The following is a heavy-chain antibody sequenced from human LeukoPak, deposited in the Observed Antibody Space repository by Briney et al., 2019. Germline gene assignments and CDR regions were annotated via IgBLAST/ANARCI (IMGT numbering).Heavy chain of an antibody. V-gene: IGHV4-59*01. D-gene: IGHD3-3*02. J-gene: IGHJ5*02. Sequence: SETLSLTCTVSGGSISSYYWSWIRQPPGKGLEWIGYIYYSGSTNYNPSLKSRVTISVDTSKNQFSLKLSSVTAADTAVYYCATSPRRALANWFDPWGQGTLVTVST. CDR3: ATSPRRALANWFDP. CDR2: IYYSGST. CDR1: GGSISSYY.